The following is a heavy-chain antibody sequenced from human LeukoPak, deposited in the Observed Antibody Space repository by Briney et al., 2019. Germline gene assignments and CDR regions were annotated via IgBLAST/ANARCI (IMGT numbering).Heavy chain of an antibody. V-gene: IGHV3-33*01. Sequence: PGGSLRLSCAASGFIFSSYGMHWVRQAPGKGLEWVAVIWYDGSNKYYADSVKGRFTISRDNSKNTLYLQMNSLRAEDTAVFYCARGYSSGWPDYWGQGTLVTVSS. J-gene: IGHJ4*02. CDR3: ARGYSSGWPDY. D-gene: IGHD6-19*01. CDR1: GFIFSSYG. CDR2: IWYDGSNK.